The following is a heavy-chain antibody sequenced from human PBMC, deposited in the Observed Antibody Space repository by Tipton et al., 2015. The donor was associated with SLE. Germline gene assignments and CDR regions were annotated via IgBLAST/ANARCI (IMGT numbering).Heavy chain of an antibody. Sequence: TLSLTCAVSGGSISSHYWSWIRQPLGKGLEWIGYIYYSGSTNYNPSLKSRVTISVDTSKNQFSLKLSSVTAADTAVCYCARALAVARYFDYWGQGTLVTVSS. CDR1: GGSISSHY. D-gene: IGHD6-19*01. CDR3: ARALAVARYFDY. CDR2: IYYSGST. J-gene: IGHJ4*02. V-gene: IGHV4-59*11.